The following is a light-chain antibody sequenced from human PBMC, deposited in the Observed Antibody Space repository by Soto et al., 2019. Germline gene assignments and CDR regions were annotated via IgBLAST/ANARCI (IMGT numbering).Light chain of an antibody. J-gene: IGKJ1*01. V-gene: IGKV1-17*01. Sequence: DIQMTQSPSSLSASVGDRVTITCRASQGIRSDLGWFQQKPGEAPKRLLYAASSLQSGVPSRFSGSGSGTEFTLTISSLQPEDFATYYCLQYNSYPWTFGQGTKVEIK. CDR1: QGIRSD. CDR2: AAS. CDR3: LQYNSYPWT.